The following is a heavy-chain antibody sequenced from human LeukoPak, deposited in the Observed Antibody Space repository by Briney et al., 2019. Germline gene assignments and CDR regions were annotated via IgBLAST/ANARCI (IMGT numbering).Heavy chain of an antibody. Sequence: ASVKVSCKASGYTFTSYDINWVRQATGQGLEWMGWMNPNSGNTGYAQKFQGRVTMTRNTSISTAYMELSSLRSEDTAVYYCARDLTYYYDSSGYSPPGYWGQGTLVTVSS. CDR1: GYTFTSYD. D-gene: IGHD3-22*01. J-gene: IGHJ4*02. CDR2: MNPNSGNT. V-gene: IGHV1-8*01. CDR3: ARDLTYYYDSSGYSPPGY.